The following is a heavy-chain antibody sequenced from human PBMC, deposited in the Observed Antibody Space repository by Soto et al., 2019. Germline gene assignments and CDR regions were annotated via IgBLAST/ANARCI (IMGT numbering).Heavy chain of an antibody. V-gene: IGHV3-15*07. CDR2: IKSKTDGGTT. CDR3: TRGLRDAWEASGY. Sequence: GESLRLSCAASGFTFGNAWMNWVRQAPGKRLEWVGRIKSKTDGGTTDYAAPVKGRFTILRDNSKNTLYLQMNSLRAEDTAVYYCTRGLRDAWEASGYWGQGTVVTVS. CDR1: GFTFGNAW. J-gene: IGHJ4*02. D-gene: IGHD1-26*01.